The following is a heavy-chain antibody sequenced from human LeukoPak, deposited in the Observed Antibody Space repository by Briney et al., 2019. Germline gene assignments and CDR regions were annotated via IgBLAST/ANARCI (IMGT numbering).Heavy chain of an antibody. CDR1: GFTFSSYG. J-gene: IGHJ4*02. V-gene: IGHV3-33*01. Sequence: GRSLRLSCAASGFTFSSYGMHWVRQAPGKGLEWVAVIWYDGSNKYYADSVKGRFTISRDNSKNTLYLQMNSLRAEDTAVYYCARADGSSSDFDYWGQGTLVTVSS. D-gene: IGHD6-6*01. CDR3: ARADGSSSDFDY. CDR2: IWYDGSNK.